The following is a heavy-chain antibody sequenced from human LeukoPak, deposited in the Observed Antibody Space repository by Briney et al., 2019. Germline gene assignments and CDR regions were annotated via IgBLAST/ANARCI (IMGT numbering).Heavy chain of an antibody. J-gene: IGHJ4*02. V-gene: IGHV3-74*01. CDR3: ARVPYYDILTGSDY. Sequence: GGSLRLSCAASGFTFSSYWMHWVRQAPGKGLVWVSRINSDGSSTSYADSVKGRFTISRDNAKNSLYLQMNSLRAEDTAVYYCARVPYYDILTGSDYWGQGTLVTVSS. CDR1: GFTFSSYW. CDR2: INSDGSST. D-gene: IGHD3-9*01.